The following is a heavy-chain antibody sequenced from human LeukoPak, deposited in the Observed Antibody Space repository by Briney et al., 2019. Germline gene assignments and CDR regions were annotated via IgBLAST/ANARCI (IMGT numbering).Heavy chain of an antibody. V-gene: IGHV1-24*01. J-gene: IGHJ4*02. D-gene: IGHD3-10*01. CDR3: VTDHYNNHGNFDF. Sequence: ASVTVSFKFSGFILTELSIHWLRLAPGKGLEWMGSFDREDDETIYAQHLQGRVTINEDISADTAFLQLRSLTFEDTAVYYCVTDHYNNHGNFDFWGQGTLVTVSS. CDR2: FDREDDET. CDR1: GFILTELS.